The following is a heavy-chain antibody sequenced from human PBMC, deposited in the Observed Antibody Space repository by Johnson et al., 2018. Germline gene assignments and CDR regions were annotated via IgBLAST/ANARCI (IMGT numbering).Heavy chain of an antibody. D-gene: IGHD4-23*01. Sequence: QVQLQESGPGLVKTSETLSLTCTVSGGSITSYYWNWIRQPPGKGLEWIGYIYYSGSTNYNPSLKSRVTISVDTSKNQFSLKLSSVTAADTAVYYCARCDYGGHFYYYYGMDVWGQGTTVTVS. CDR3: ARCDYGGHFYYYYGMDV. V-gene: IGHV4-59*01. CDR2: IYYSGST. CDR1: GGSITSYY. J-gene: IGHJ6*02.